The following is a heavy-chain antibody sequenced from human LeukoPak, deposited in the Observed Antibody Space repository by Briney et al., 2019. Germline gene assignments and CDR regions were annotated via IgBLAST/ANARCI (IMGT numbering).Heavy chain of an antibody. CDR1: GGSINSYY. CDR2: IYYSGST. D-gene: IGHD6-13*01. CDR3: ASSRSCRQQLIK. Sequence: SETLSLTCTVSGGSINSYYWSWIRQPPGKGLEWIGYIYYSGSTNYSPSLKSRVTISVDTSKNQFSLKLSSVTAADTAVYYCASSRSCRQQLIKWGQGTLVTVSS. V-gene: IGHV4-59*01. J-gene: IGHJ4*02.